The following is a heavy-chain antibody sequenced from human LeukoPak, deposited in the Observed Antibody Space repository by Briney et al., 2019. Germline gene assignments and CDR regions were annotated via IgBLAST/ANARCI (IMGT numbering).Heavy chain of an antibody. CDR2: TYYRSKWYT. V-gene: IGHV6-1*01. J-gene: IGHJ3*01. CDR3: ARDPGGAFDV. CDR1: GDSVSRNNIA. D-gene: IGHD3-10*01. Sequence: SQTLSLTCVISGDSVSRNNIAWNWIRHSPSRGLEWLGRTYYRSKWYTDYAVFVKSRIIINPDTSKNQVSLQLTSVTPEDAAIYYCARDPGGAFDVWGQGTIVTVSS.